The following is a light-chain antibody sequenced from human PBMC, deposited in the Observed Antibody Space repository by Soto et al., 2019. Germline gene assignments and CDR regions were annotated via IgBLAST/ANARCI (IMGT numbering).Light chain of an antibody. CDR3: CSYAGSTTWV. CDR1: SSDVGSYNL. J-gene: IGLJ3*02. CDR2: EGS. Sequence: QSALTQPASVSGSPGQSITISCTGTSSDVGSYNLVSWYQQHPDKAPKLMIYEGSKRPSGVSHRFSGSKSGNTASLTISGLQAEDEADYYCCSYAGSTTWVFGGGTKLTVL. V-gene: IGLV2-23*01.